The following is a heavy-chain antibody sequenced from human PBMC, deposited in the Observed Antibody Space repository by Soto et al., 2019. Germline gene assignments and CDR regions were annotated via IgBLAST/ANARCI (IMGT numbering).Heavy chain of an antibody. Sequence: VQLQESGPGLVKPSQTLSLSCAVSGGSISIGGYYWSWIRQDPGKGLEWIGYIYYTGTTYYKSSLKSRVIMSVDTSKNQFSLNLTSVTAADTAVYYCAGDQWFGEPRSQYNWFDSWGQGILVTVAS. J-gene: IGHJ5*01. CDR2: IYYTGTT. CDR1: GGSISIGGYY. V-gene: IGHV4-31*11. D-gene: IGHD3-10*01. CDR3: AGDQWFGEPRSQYNWFDS.